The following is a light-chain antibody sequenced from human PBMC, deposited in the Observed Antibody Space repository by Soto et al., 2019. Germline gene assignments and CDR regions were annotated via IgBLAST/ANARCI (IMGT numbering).Light chain of an antibody. J-gene: IGLJ1*01. CDR2: EVN. V-gene: IGLV2-8*01. Sequence: QSVLTQPPSASGSPGQSVTISCTGTSSDVGAYIFVSWYQQHPGKAPKLMVYEVNRRPPGVPDRFFGSKSGNTASLTVSGLQAEDEADYYCVSFAGGTYVFGTGTKVTVL. CDR3: VSFAGGTYV. CDR1: SSDVGAYIF.